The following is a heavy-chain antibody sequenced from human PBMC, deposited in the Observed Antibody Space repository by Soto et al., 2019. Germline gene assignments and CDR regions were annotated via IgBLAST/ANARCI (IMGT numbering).Heavy chain of an antibody. CDR2: ISYDGSNK. CDR3: AKDSRDYGDYVGSYYFDY. CDR1: GFTFSSYG. J-gene: IGHJ4*02. Sequence: QVQLVESGGGVVQPGRSLRLSCAASGFTFSSYGMHWVRQAPGKGLEWVAVISYDGSNKYYADSVKGRFTISRDNSKNTLYLQMNSLRAEDTAVYYCAKDSRDYGDYVGSYYFDYWGQGTLVTVSS. D-gene: IGHD4-17*01. V-gene: IGHV3-30*18.